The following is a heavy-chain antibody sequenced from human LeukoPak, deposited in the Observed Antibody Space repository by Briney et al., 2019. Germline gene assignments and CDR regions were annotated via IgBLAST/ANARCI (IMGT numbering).Heavy chain of an antibody. D-gene: IGHD2-2*01. CDR3: ARDTPVVVPSYFDY. Sequence: GGSLRLSCAASGFTFSSYWMSWVRQAPGKGLEWVANIKQDGSEKYYVDSVKGRFTISRDNAKNSLYLQMNSLTAEDTAVYYCARDTPVVVPSYFDYWGQGTLVTVSS. CDR2: IKQDGSEK. J-gene: IGHJ4*02. CDR1: GFTFSSYW. V-gene: IGHV3-7*01.